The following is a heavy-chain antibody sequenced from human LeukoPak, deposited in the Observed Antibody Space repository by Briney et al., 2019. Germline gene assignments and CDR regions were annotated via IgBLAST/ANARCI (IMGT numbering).Heavy chain of an antibody. CDR1: GGSISNYY. D-gene: IGHD1-26*01. CDR2: VYYSGST. CDR3: ATTGSYYRSFDY. J-gene: IGHJ4*02. Sequence: PSETLSLTCTVSGGSISNYYWSWIRQPPGKGLEWIGFVYYSGSTHYNPSLESRVTISVDVSKNQFSLKLSSVTAADTAVYYCATTGSYYRSFDYWGREPWSPSPQ. V-gene: IGHV4-59*12.